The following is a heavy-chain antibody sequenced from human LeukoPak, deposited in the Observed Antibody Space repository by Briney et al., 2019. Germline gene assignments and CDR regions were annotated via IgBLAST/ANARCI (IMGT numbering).Heavy chain of an antibody. CDR2: INHSGST. J-gene: IGHJ3*02. V-gene: IGHV4-34*01. CDR3: RRRVRGARAFHI. D-gene: IGHD3-10*02. Sequence: SETLSLTCAVYGRPFSVYYWSCIRHPRGKGVEWIGEINHSGSTIYNSSLKRRVTISVDTSKIQFSLKLSSVTGGDTAVYFWRRRVRGARAFHIWGQGPLVPVSS. CDR1: GRPFSVYY.